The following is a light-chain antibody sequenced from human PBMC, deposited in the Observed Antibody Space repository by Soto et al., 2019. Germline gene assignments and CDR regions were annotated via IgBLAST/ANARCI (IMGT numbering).Light chain of an antibody. CDR3: SSYTSSSTWA. J-gene: IGLJ3*02. Sequence: QSALTQPASVSGSPGQSITISCTGTSSDVGDYNSVSWYQQYPGKAPKLMIYEVSNRPSGVSNRFSGSKSGNAASLTISGLQAEDEADYYCSSYTSSSTWAFGGGTKLTVL. V-gene: IGLV2-14*01. CDR1: SSDVGDYNS. CDR2: EVS.